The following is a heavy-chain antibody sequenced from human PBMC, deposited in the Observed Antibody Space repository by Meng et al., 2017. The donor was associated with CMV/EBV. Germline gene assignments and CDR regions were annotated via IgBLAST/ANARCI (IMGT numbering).Heavy chain of an antibody. CDR3: AKDHLRRNYDFWSGYYPRPTYYYYYGMDV. CDR2: ISGSGGST. Sequence: GGSLRLSCAASGFTFSSYAMSWVRQAPGKGLEWVSAISGSGGSTYYADSVKGRFTISRDNSKNTLYLQMNSLRAEDTAVYYGAKDHLRRNYDFWSGYYPRPTYYYYYGMDVWGQGTTVTVSS. D-gene: IGHD3-3*01. CDR1: GFTFSSYA. J-gene: IGHJ6*02. V-gene: IGHV3-23*01.